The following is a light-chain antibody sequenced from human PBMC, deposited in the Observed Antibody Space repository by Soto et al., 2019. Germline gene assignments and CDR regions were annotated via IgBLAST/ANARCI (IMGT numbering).Light chain of an antibody. V-gene: IGKV3-15*01. Sequence: EIVMTQSPATLSVSPGERATLSCRASQSVSSYLAWYQQKPGQAPRLLIYDASTRATGVPARFSGSGSGTEFTLTISSLQSEDFGVYYCQQYNTWWTFGQGTKVDIK. CDR1: QSVSSY. CDR3: QQYNTWWT. J-gene: IGKJ1*01. CDR2: DAS.